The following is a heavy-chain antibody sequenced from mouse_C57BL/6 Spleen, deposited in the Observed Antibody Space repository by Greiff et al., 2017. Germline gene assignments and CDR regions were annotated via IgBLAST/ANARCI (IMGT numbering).Heavy chain of an antibody. CDR3: ARWYYGSSYRYYYAMDY. CDR1: GYSFTDYN. J-gene: IGHJ4*01. D-gene: IGHD1-1*01. CDR2: INPNYGTT. V-gene: IGHV1-39*01. Sequence: EVQLQQSGPELVKPGASVKISCKASGYSFTDYNMNWVKQSNGKSLEWIGVINPNYGTTSYNQKFKGKATLTVDQSSSTAYMQLNSLTSEDSAVYYCARWYYGSSYRYYYAMDYWGQGTSVTVSS.